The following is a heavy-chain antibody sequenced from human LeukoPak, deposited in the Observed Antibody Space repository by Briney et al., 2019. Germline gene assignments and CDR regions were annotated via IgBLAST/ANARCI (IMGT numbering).Heavy chain of an antibody. CDR2: ISSSGTYI. D-gene: IGHD3-22*01. CDR1: EFTFSSYA. J-gene: IGHJ4*02. CDR3: ARYYYDSSDSRALDY. V-gene: IGHV3-21*01. Sequence: GGSLRLSCAASEFTFSSYAMNWVRQAPGKGLEWVSSISSSGTYISYADSVRGRFTISRDNAKNSLYLQMNSLRAEDTAVYYCARYYYDSSDSRALDYWGQRTLVTVSS.